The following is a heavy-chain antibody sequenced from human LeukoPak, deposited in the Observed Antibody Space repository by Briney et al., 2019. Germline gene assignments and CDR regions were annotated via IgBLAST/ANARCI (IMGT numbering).Heavy chain of an antibody. D-gene: IGHD2-15*01. CDR2: INYSGNT. J-gene: IGHJ4*02. Sequence: SETLSLTCTVSGGSISSSFYYWGWIRQPPGKGLEWIGSINYSGNTYYNPSLKSRVTISVDTSKNQFSLKLSSVTAADTAVYYCARGGWNKFDYWGQGTLVTVSS. V-gene: IGHV4-39*01. CDR1: GGSISSSFYY. CDR3: ARGGWNKFDY.